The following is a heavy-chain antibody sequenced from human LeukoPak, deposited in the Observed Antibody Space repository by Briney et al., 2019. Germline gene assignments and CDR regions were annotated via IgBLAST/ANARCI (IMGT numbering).Heavy chain of an antibody. CDR1: GFTFSSYS. J-gene: IGHJ4*02. D-gene: IGHD1-26*01. CDR2: ISNSSSTI. V-gene: IGHV3-48*04. Sequence: PGGSLRLSCAASGFTFSSYSMNWVRQAPGKGLEWVSYISNSSSTIYYADSVKGRFTISRDNAKNSLYLQMNSLRAEDTAVYYCASSGSYFDDFDYWGQGTLVTVSS. CDR3: ASSGSYFDDFDY.